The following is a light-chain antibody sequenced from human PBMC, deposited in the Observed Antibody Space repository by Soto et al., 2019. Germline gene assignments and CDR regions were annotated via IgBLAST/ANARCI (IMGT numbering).Light chain of an antibody. J-gene: IGKJ1*01. CDR1: QSVPRTY. V-gene: IGKV3-20*01. Sequence: DIVLTQSPGSLSLSPGERATLSCRASQSVPRTYLAWYQQKPGQTPSLLIYGASTRPTGIPDRFSGSGSGTDFTLTISRLEPEDFGVYYCQQYGSSYWTFGQGTKVEIK. CDR2: GAS. CDR3: QQYGSSYWT.